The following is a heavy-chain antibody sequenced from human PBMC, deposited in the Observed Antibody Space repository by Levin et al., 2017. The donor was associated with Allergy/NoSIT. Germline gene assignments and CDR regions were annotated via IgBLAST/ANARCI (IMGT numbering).Heavy chain of an antibody. J-gene: IGHJ2*01. D-gene: IGHD3-16*01. Sequence: PGGSLRLSCAASGFTFSSYSMNWVRQAPGKGLEWVSYISSSSSTIYYADSVKGRFTISRDNAKNSLYLQMNSLRAEDTAVYYCARDFHGYDYVKYFDLWGRGTLVTVSS. V-gene: IGHV3-48*01. CDR1: GFTFSSYS. CDR3: ARDFHGYDYVKYFDL. CDR2: ISSSSSTI.